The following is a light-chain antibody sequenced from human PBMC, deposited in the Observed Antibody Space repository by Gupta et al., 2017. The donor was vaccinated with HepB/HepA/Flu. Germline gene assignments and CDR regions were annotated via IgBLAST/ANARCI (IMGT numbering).Light chain of an antibody. Sequence: DIVLTQSPATLSLSPGERATLSCRATQSVGTYLAWYQHKPGQAPRLLIYDASNRATGIPARFSGSGSGTDFTLTISSLEPEDFAVYYCQQRSDWPLFTFGHGTKVDIK. CDR2: DAS. CDR3: QQRSDWPLFT. J-gene: IGKJ3*01. V-gene: IGKV3-11*01. CDR1: QSVGTY.